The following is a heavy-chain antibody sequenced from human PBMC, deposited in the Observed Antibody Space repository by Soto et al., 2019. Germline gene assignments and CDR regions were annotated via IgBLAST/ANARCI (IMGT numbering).Heavy chain of an antibody. CDR3: ARPASGSYLDAFDI. Sequence: GESLKISCKGSGYTFTSHWIGWVRQMPGKGLEWMGIIYPGDSDTRYSPSLQGQVTISVDKPISTAYLQWSGLKASDTAIYYCARPASGSYLDAFDIWGQGTMVTV. V-gene: IGHV5-51*01. CDR1: GYTFTSHW. CDR2: IYPGDSDT. D-gene: IGHD1-26*01. J-gene: IGHJ3*02.